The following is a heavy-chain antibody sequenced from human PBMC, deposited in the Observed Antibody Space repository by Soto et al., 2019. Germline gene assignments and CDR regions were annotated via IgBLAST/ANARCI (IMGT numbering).Heavy chain of an antibody. J-gene: IGHJ4*02. CDR1: GFSLSTRDVG. CDR3: AHCRGGVASF. D-gene: IGHD3-16*01. Sequence: QITLNESGPTLVKPTQTLTLTCTFSGFSLSTRDVGVGWIRQPPGEALEWLGVVYWDDDKTYSPSLKSRLTITKDTSKNQVVLRMTKVDPVDTATYYCAHCRGGVASFWGQGTLVTVSS. CDR2: VYWDDDK. V-gene: IGHV2-5*02.